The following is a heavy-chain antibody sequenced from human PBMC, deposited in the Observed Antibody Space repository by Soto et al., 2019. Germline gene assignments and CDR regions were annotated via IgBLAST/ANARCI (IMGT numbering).Heavy chain of an antibody. D-gene: IGHD2-21*02. CDR2: ITGSGGLA. V-gene: IGHV3-23*01. J-gene: IGHJ2*01. CDR1: GVTFNKYA. CDR3: AIGDYGGNSPYWYFDL. Sequence: EVQLLESGGDFVQPGGSLRLSCAVSGVTFNKYAMSWVRLPPGKGPEWVSAITGSGGLAYYADSVKGRFSISRDNSKNILFLQMNRLQDEDSATYYCAIGDYGGNSPYWYFDLWGRGTLVIVSS.